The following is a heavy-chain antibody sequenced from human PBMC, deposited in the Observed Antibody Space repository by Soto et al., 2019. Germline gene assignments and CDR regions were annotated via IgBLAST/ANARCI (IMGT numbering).Heavy chain of an antibody. V-gene: IGHV4-34*01. Sequence: PSETLSLTCAVYGGSFSGYYWTWIRQPPGTGLEWIGEINHSGSTNYNPSLKSRVTISVDTSKNQFSLKLTSVTAADTAVYYCAKDTYYHSSSGYYVFDSWGQGTLVTVSS. CDR3: AKDTYYHSSSGYYVFDS. J-gene: IGHJ4*02. CDR1: GGSFSGYY. CDR2: INHSGST. D-gene: IGHD3-22*01.